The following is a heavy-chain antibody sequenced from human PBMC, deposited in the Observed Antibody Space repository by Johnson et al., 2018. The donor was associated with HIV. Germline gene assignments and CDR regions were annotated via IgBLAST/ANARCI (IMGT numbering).Heavy chain of an antibody. CDR3: TNPDTAMATGAFDI. J-gene: IGHJ3*02. Sequence: EVQLVESGGGIVRPGGSLRLSCAASGFTFSSYAMHWVRQAPGKGLEWVGRITSKTDGGTTDYAAPVKGRFTISRDDSKNTLYLQMNSLKTEDTAVYYCTNPDTAMATGAFDIWGQGTMVTVSS. D-gene: IGHD5-18*01. CDR1: GFTFSSYA. CDR2: ITSKTDGGTT. V-gene: IGHV3-15*01.